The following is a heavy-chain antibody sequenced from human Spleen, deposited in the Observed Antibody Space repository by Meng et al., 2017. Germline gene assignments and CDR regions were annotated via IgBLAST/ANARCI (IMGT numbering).Heavy chain of an antibody. CDR2: INHSGST. Sequence: QVKLQQWGAGLLKPSETLSLPCAVYGGSFSGYYWSWIRQPPGKGLEWIGEINHSGSTNYNPSLKSRVTISVDTSKNQFSLKLSSVTAADTAVYYCARGARNYARKYFQHWGQGTLVTVSS. D-gene: IGHD1-7*01. CDR3: ARGARNYARKYFQH. J-gene: IGHJ1*01. CDR1: GGSFSGYY. V-gene: IGHV4-34*01.